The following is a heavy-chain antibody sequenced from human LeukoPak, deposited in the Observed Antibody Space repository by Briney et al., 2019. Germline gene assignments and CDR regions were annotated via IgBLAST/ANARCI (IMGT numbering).Heavy chain of an antibody. J-gene: IGHJ4*02. D-gene: IGHD2-2*01. CDR3: ARELVVRAGDYFDY. V-gene: IGHV3-74*01. CDR2: INSDGSSI. CDR1: GFXLSNYW. Sequence: GGSLRLSCAASGFXLSNYWIHWVRQVPGKGLVWVSRINSDGSSIRYADSVKGRFTISRDNAKNTLYLQMNSLRAEDTALYYCARELVVRAGDYFDYWGQGILVTVSS.